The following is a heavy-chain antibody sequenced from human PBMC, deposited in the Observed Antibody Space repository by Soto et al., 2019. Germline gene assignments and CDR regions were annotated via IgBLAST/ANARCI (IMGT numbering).Heavy chain of an antibody. J-gene: IGHJ4*02. CDR2: ISRDGSHK. D-gene: IGHD1-26*01. V-gene: IGHV3-30*04. CDR1: GFSFRNYA. CDR3: ARSRNSAVADSFDF. Sequence: GGSLRLSCAASGFSFRNYAIHWVRQAPGKGLEWVAVISRDGSHKYYLDSVKGRFTISRDNSKDTVNLLMNSLRDDDSAMYYCARSRNSAVADSFDFWGQGALVTVSS.